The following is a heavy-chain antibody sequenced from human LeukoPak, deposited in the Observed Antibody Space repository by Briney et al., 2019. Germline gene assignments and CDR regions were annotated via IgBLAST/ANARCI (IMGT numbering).Heavy chain of an antibody. J-gene: IGHJ3*02. CDR2: TYYRSNWIY. Sequence: SQTLSLTCAISGDSFSSNSATWNWIRQSLSRGLEWLGRTYYRSNWIYESAASVKSRITINPDTSRNQFSLHLNSVIPEDTAVYFCARAPDDSLHGRAFDIWGQGTMVTVSS. CDR1: GDSFSSNSAT. D-gene: IGHD3-3*01. CDR3: ARAPDDSLHGRAFDI. V-gene: IGHV6-1*01.